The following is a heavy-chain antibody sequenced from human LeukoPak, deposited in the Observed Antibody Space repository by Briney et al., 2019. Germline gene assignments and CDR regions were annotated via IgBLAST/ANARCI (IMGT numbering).Heavy chain of an antibody. CDR3: ARLPSRWIPNNWFDP. D-gene: IGHD5-24*01. V-gene: IGHV4-38-2*02. CDR1: GYSISSGYY. CDR2: IYHSGNT. J-gene: IGHJ5*02. Sequence: SETLSLTCTVSGYSISSGYYWGWIRQPPGKGLEWIGNIYHSGNTYYNPSLKSRVTISVDTSKNHFSLKLSSVTAADTAVYYCARLPSRWIPNNWFDPWGQGTLVTVSS.